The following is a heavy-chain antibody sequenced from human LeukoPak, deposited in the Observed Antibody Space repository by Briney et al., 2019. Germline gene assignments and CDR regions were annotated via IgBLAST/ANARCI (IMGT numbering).Heavy chain of an antibody. CDR3: ARALFGVVVAATPIDY. CDR1: GYTFTSFY. CDR2: INPSGGST. V-gene: IGHV1-46*01. Sequence: ASVKVSCKASGYTFTSFYMHWVRQAPGQGLEWVGIINPSGGSTSYAQKFQGRVTMTRDTSTSTVYMELSSLRSEDTAVYYCARALFGVVVAATPIDYWGQGTLVTVSS. J-gene: IGHJ4*02. D-gene: IGHD2-15*01.